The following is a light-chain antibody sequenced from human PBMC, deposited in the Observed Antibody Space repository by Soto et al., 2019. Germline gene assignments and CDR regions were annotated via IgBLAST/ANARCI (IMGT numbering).Light chain of an antibody. CDR3: QQYYSTPYT. CDR2: WAS. Sequence: DIVMTQFPDSLAMSLGERATINCKSNQSVLYSSNNKNYLAWYQQKPGQPPKLLIYWASTRESGVPDRFSGSGSGTDFTLTISSLQAEDVAVYYCQQYYSTPYTFGQGTKLEIK. V-gene: IGKV4-1*01. CDR1: QSVLYSSNNKNY. J-gene: IGKJ2*01.